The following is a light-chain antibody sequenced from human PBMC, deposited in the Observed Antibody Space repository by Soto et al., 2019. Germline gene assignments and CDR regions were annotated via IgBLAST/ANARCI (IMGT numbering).Light chain of an antibody. CDR3: QHYSNWPPT. J-gene: IGKJ3*01. CDR1: ESVHRN. Sequence: EMVMTQSPATLSVSPGERVTLSCRVSESVHRNLAWYQQKPGQGPSLLIYYASTRATGVPDRFTGSGSGTEFTLTISSLQSEDFGVYHCQHYSNWPPTFGPGTKVYSK. V-gene: IGKV3-15*01. CDR2: YAS.